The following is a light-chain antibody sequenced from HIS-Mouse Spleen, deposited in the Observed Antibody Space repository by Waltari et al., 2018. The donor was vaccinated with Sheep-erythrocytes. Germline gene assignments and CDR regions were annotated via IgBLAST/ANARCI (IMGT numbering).Light chain of an antibody. CDR1: RSDVGSYDL. CDR3: CSYAGSSTFHVV. J-gene: IGLJ2*01. Sequence: QSALTQPASVSGSPGQSITIPCTGTRSDVGSYDLVSCYQQHPGKAPKLMIYEGSKRPSGVSNRFSGSKSGNTASLTISGLQAEDEADYYCCSYAGSSTFHVVFGGGTKLTVL. CDR2: EGS. V-gene: IGLV2-23*03.